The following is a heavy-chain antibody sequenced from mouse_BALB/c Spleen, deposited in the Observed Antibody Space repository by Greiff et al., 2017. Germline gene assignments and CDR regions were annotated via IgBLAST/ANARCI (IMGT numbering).Heavy chain of an antibody. CDR3: ARDGNYRIGAMDY. D-gene: IGHD2-1*01. Sequence: VQLQQSGAELVKPGASVKLSCTASGFNIKDTYMHWVKQRPEQGLEWIGRIDPANGNTKYDPKFQGKATITADTSSNTAYLQLSSLTSEDTAVYYCARDGNYRIGAMDYWGQGTSVTVAS. V-gene: IGHV14-3*02. J-gene: IGHJ4*01. CDR2: IDPANGNT. CDR1: GFNIKDTY.